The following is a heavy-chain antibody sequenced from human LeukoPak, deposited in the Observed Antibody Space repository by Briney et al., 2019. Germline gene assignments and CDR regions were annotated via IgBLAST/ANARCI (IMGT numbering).Heavy chain of an antibody. CDR3: AKGGFIYMDV. V-gene: IGHV3-23*01. J-gene: IGHJ6*03. Sequence: GGSLRLSCAASGFTFSSYGMHWVRQAPGKGLEWVSAISGSGGSTYYADSVKGRFTISRDNSKNTLYLQMNSLRAEDTAVYYCAKGGFIYMDVWGKGTTVTVSS. D-gene: IGHD3-10*01. CDR2: ISGSGGST. CDR1: GFTFSSYG.